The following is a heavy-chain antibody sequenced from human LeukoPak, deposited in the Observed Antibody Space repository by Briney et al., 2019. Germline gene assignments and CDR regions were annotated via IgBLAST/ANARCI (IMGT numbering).Heavy chain of an antibody. CDR3: ARDPSAFDI. CDR1: GFTFSDYW. J-gene: IGHJ3*02. CDR2: IKKDGSEK. V-gene: IGHV3-7*05. Sequence: GGSLRLSCAASGFTFSDYWMSWVRQAPGKGLEWVANIKKDGSEKYYVVSVKGRCTISRDNAKNSLHLQMNSLSAEDTAVYYCARDPSAFDIWGQGTMVTVSS.